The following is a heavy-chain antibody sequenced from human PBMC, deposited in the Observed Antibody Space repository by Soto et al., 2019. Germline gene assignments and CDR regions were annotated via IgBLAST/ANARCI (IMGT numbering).Heavy chain of an antibody. Sequence: GGSLRLSCAASGFTVSSNYMSWVRQAPGKGLEWVSVIDSGGSTYYADSVKGRFTVSRDNSKNTLYLQMNSLRAEDTAVYYCIKYGSGSYYPYWGQGTLVTVSS. V-gene: IGHV3-66*01. J-gene: IGHJ4*02. D-gene: IGHD3-10*01. CDR3: IKYGSGSYYPY. CDR2: IDSGGST. CDR1: GFTVSSNY.